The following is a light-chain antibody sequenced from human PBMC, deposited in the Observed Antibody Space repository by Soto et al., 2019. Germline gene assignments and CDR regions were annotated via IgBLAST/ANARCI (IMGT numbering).Light chain of an antibody. V-gene: IGKV3-20*01. Sequence: EFVLTQSPGTLSLSPGERATLSCRASQTVRNNYLAWYQQKPGQAPRLLIYDASTRATGIPARFSGSGSGTDFTLTISRLEPEDFGIYYCHQYGTSPLTFGGGTKVDI. J-gene: IGKJ4*01. CDR3: HQYGTSPLT. CDR1: QTVRNNY. CDR2: DAS.